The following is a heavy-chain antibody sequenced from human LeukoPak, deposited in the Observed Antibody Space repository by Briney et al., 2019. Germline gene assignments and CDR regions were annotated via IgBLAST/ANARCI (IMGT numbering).Heavy chain of an antibody. V-gene: IGHV1-2*02. J-gene: IGHJ5*02. CDR1: GYSFTAYY. CDR3: AKSTRISKNGTNWLDP. Sequence: ASVKVSCKASGYSFTAYYLHWVRLAPGQGLEWMGWINPNGGATNYARRFQDRVAMTADTSINTVYMELSRLKPDDTAVYFCAKSTRISKNGTNWLDPWGLGTLVTVSS. D-gene: IGHD2/OR15-2a*01. CDR2: INPNGGAT.